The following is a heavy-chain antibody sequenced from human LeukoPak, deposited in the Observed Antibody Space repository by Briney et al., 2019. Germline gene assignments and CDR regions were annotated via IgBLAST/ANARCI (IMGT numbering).Heavy chain of an antibody. Sequence: SETLSLTCTVSGGSISSSSYYWGWIRQPPGRGLEWLGSIYYSGSTYYNPSLKSRVTISVDTSKNQFSLKLSSVTAADTAVYYCARETYSNPDYWGQGTLVTVSS. CDR2: IYYSGST. J-gene: IGHJ4*02. V-gene: IGHV4-39*07. CDR1: GGSISSSSYY. CDR3: ARETYSNPDY. D-gene: IGHD6-13*01.